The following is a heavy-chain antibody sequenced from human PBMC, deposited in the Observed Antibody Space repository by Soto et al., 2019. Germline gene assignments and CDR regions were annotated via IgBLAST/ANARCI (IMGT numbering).Heavy chain of an antibody. Sequence: GGSLRLSCAASGFTFSSYGMHGVRQAPGKGLEWVAVISYDGSNKYYADSVKGRFTISRDNSKNTLYLQMNSLRAEDTAVYYCAKDLYLFGHVPLTDIFDYWGQGTLVTVSS. D-gene: IGHD3-10*02. V-gene: IGHV3-30*18. CDR1: GFTFSSYG. J-gene: IGHJ4*02. CDR3: AKDLYLFGHVPLTDIFDY. CDR2: ISYDGSNK.